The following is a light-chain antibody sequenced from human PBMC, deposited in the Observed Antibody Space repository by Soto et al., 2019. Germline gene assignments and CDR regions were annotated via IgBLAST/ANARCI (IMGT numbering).Light chain of an antibody. CDR1: QSLNSW. J-gene: IGKJ1*01. CDR2: KAS. CDR3: QHYIGYSGM. Sequence: DIQMTQSPSTLSASVGDRVTITCRASQSLNSWLAWYQHKPGKAPKLLIHKASILASGVPSRFSGSDSGAEFTLTISSLQPDDFATYYCQHYIGYSGMFGXGT. V-gene: IGKV1-5*03.